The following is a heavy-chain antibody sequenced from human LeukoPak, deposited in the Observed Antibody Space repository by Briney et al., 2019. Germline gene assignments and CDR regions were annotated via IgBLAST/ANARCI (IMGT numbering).Heavy chain of an antibody. J-gene: IGHJ6*03. CDR1: GGSINSYY. CDR2: IYYSGST. CDR3: VRGGFYYYYYYMDV. Sequence: SETLSLTCTVPGGSINSYYWSWIRQPPGKGLEWIGYIYYSGSTNYNPSLKSRVTISVDASKNQFSLKLSSVTAADTAVYYCVRGGFYYYYYYMDVWGKGTTVTISS. V-gene: IGHV4-59*01.